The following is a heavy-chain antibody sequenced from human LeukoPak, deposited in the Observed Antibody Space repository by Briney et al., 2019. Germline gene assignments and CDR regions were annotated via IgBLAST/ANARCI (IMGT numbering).Heavy chain of an antibody. CDR2: IYYSGST. V-gene: IGHV4-61*05. Sequence: SETLSLTCTVSGGSISSSSYYWGWIRQPPGKGLEWIGYIYYSGSTNYNPSLKSRVTISVDTSKNQFSLKLSSVTAADTAVYYCARHRYYYYGMDVWGQGTTVTVSS. CDR1: GGSISSSSYY. CDR3: ARHRYYYYGMDV. J-gene: IGHJ6*02.